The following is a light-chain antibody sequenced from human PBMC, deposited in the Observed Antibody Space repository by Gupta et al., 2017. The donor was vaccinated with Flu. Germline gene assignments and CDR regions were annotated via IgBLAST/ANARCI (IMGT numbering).Light chain of an antibody. CDR2: GAS. V-gene: IGKV3-20*01. CDR1: QSVSSPY. J-gene: IGKJ1*01. CDR3: HQYLNSPG. Sequence: DIVLTQSPGTLSLSPGERATLSCRASQSVSSPYLAWYQQKPGQAPRLLIYGASNMATGIPDRFGCSGSGTDFTLTSSRLEPEDFAVYYWHQYLNSPGFGQGTKVEIK.